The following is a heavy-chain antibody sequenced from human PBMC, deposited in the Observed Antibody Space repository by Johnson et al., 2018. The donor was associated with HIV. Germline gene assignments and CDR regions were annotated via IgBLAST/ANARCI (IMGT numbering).Heavy chain of an antibody. CDR1: GFTFNDYA. D-gene: IGHD3-22*01. J-gene: IGHJ3*02. CDR3: GRATHYYDSVVYRGDGFDI. CDR2: INWNGGST. V-gene: IGHV3-20*04. Sequence: VQLVESGGGVVRPGESLRLSCAASGFTFNDYAMTWLRQAPGKGLEWVSGINWNGGSTGYPDSVKGRFTISRDNAKNSLYLQMNSLRAEDTALYYCGRATHYYDSVVYRGDGFDIWGQGTMGIVSS.